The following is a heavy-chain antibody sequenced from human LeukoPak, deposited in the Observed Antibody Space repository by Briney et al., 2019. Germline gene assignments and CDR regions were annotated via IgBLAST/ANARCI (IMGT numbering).Heavy chain of an antibody. CDR3: AKLDGYNYGHFDY. CDR2: ISGSGGST. Sequence: PGGSLRLSCAASGFTSSSYAMSWVRQAPGEGLEWVSTISGSGGSTYYADSVKGRFTISRGISKNTLYLQMNSLRAEDTAVYYCAKLDGYNYGHFDYWGQGTLATVSS. V-gene: IGHV3-23*01. J-gene: IGHJ4*02. D-gene: IGHD5-24*01. CDR1: GFTSSSYA.